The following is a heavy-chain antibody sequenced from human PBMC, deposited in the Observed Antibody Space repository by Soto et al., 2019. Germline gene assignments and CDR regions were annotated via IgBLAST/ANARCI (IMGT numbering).Heavy chain of an antibody. D-gene: IGHD3-22*01. Sequence: SVKVSCKASGGTFSSYAISWVRQAPGQGLEWMGGIIPIFGTANYAQKFQGRVTITADESTSTAYMELSSLRSEDTAVYYCARGGSSYYYDSSGYHDAFDIWGQGTMVTVS. CDR1: GGTFSSYA. CDR3: ARGGSSYYYDSSGYHDAFDI. V-gene: IGHV1-69*13. CDR2: IIPIFGTA. J-gene: IGHJ3*02.